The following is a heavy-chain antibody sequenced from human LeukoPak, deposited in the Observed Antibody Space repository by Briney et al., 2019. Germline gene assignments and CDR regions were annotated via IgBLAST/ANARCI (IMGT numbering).Heavy chain of an antibody. V-gene: IGHV4-59*01. J-gene: IGHJ4*02. Sequence: PSETLSLTCTVSGGSISSYYWSWIRQPPGKGLEWIGYIYYSGSTNYNPSLKSRVTISVDTSKNQFSLKPSSVTAADTAVYYCARATVTDLGEFDYWGQGTLVTVSS. CDR1: GGSISSYY. CDR2: IYYSGST. CDR3: ARATVTDLGEFDY. D-gene: IGHD3-16*01.